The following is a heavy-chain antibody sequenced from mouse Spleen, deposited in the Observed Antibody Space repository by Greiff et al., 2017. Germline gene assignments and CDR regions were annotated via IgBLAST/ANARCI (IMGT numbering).Heavy chain of an antibody. CDR1: GFTFSDYY. J-gene: IGHJ2*01. CDR2: INYDGSST. D-gene: IGHD4-1*01. CDR3: PRATGHFDY. Sequence: EVKLMESEGGLVQPGSSMKLSCTASGFTFSDYYMAWVRQVPEKGLEWVANINYDGSSTYYLDSLKSRFIISRDNAKNILYLQMSSLKSEDTATYYCPRATGHFDYWGQGTTLTVSS. V-gene: IGHV5-16*01.